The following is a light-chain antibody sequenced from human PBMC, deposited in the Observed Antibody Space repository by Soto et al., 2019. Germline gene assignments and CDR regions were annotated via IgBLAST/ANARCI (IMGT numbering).Light chain of an antibody. V-gene: IGLV2-8*01. J-gene: IGLJ2*01. CDR3: SSYAGINTDVI. CDR1: SSDVGGYVY. Sequence: QSALTQPPSASGSPGQSVTISCTGTSSDVGGYVYVSWYQQYPGKAPKLMIFEVNKRASGVPDRFSGSKSGNTASLTVSGLRAEDEADYYCSSYAGINTDVIFGGGTKLTVL. CDR2: EVN.